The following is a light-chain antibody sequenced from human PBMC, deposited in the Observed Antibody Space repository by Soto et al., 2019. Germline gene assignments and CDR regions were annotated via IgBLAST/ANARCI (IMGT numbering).Light chain of an antibody. CDR1: QSISSW. V-gene: IGKV1-5*03. CDR3: QQYNSSLVT. Sequence: DIQMTQSPSTQSASVGDRVTITCRDSQSISSWLAWYQQKPGKAPKLLIYKASSLESGVPSRFSGSGSGTEFTLTISSLQPDDFATYYCQQYNSSLVTFGPGTKVDIK. CDR2: KAS. J-gene: IGKJ3*01.